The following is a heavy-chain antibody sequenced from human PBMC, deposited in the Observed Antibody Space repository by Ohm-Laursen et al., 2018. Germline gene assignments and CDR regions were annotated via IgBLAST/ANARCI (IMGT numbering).Heavy chain of an antibody. J-gene: IGHJ4*02. V-gene: IGHV3-11*01. D-gene: IGHD4-17*01. CDR3: AKSRPRAGYGDAHFFDY. CDR1: GFSFSDHY. CDR2: ISSGSTII. Sequence: GSLRLSCSASGFSFSDHYMSWIRQVPGKGLEWISYISSGSTIINYSDSVKGRFTISRDNAKSSLSLQMNSLRAEDTAVYYCAKSRPRAGYGDAHFFDYWGQGTLVTISS.